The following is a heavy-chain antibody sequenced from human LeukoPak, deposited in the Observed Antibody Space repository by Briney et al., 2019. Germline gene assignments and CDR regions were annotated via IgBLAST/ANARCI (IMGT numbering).Heavy chain of an antibody. V-gene: IGHV1-2*02. J-gene: IGHJ6*02. CDR3: ARDWDIVGMDV. Sequence: ASVKVSCKASGNTFSGYYIHWVRQAPGQGLEWMGWINPKSGGTNYAQKFQGRVTMTRDTSISTAYMELRRLRSDDTAVYHCARDWDIVGMDVWGQGTTVTVSS. CDR1: GNTFSGYY. CDR2: INPKSGGT. D-gene: IGHD2-15*01.